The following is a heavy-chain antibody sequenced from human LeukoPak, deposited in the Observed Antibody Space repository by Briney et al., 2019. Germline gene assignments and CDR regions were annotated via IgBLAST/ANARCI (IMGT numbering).Heavy chain of an antibody. CDR2: ISSSSGYI. Sequence: PGGSLRLSCAASGFTFSSYSMNWVRQAPRKGLEWVSSISSSSGYIYYADSVKGRFTISRDNAKNSLYLQMNSLRAEDTAVYYCARGVGSSGWYDGGYFDYWGQGTLVTVSS. D-gene: IGHD6-19*01. CDR3: ARGVGSSGWYDGGYFDY. CDR1: GFTFSSYS. J-gene: IGHJ4*02. V-gene: IGHV3-21*01.